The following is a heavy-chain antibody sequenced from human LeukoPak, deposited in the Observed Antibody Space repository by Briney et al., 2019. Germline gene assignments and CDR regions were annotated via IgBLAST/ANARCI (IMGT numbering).Heavy chain of an antibody. D-gene: IGHD3-22*01. CDR2: IRYDGSNK. CDR1: GFTFSSYG. Sequence: PGGSLRLSGAASGFTFSSYGMPWVRQAPGKGLEWVAFIRYDGSNKYYADSVKGRFTISRDNSKNTLYLQMNSLRAEDTAVYYCAKERYYDSSGYYYNNFDYWGQGTLVTVSS. V-gene: IGHV3-30*02. CDR3: AKERYYDSSGYYYNNFDY. J-gene: IGHJ4*02.